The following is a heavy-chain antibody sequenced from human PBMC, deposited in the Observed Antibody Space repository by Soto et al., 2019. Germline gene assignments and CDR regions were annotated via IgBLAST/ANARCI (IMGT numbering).Heavy chain of an antibody. J-gene: IGHJ3*02. CDR2: MNPNSGNT. CDR1: GYTFTSYD. Sequence: VASVKVSCKASGYTFTSYDINWVRQATGQGLEWMGWMNPNSGNTGYAQKFQGRVTMTRTTSISTAYMELSSLRSEDTAVYYCASPARNYDFWSGYSFDIWGQGTMVTV. V-gene: IGHV1-8*01. D-gene: IGHD3-3*01. CDR3: ASPARNYDFWSGYSFDI.